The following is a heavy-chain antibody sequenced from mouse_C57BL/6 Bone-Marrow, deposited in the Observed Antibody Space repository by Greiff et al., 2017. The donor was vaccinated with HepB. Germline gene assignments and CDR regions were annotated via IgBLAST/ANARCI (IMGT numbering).Heavy chain of an antibody. Sequence: QVQLQQPGAELVKPGASVKLSCKASGYTFTSYWMHWVKQRPGQGLEWIGMIHPNSGSTNYNEKFKSKATLTVDKSSSTAYRQLSSLTSEDSAVYYGARDFITTVVATDWYFDVWGTGARVTVAS. CDR1: GYTFTSYW. CDR3: ARDFITTVVATDWYFDV. CDR2: IHPNSGST. V-gene: IGHV1-64*01. D-gene: IGHD1-1*01. J-gene: IGHJ1*03.